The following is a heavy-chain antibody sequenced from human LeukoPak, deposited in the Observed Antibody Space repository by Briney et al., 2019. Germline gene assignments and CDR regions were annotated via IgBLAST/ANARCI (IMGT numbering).Heavy chain of an antibody. Sequence: GGSLRLSCAASGFTFSTYRMTWVRQAPGKGLEWVANTKRDGSEVYYANSVKGHFTISRDNAKNSLYLQMNSLRAEDTAVYYCARYTEYYFDYWGQGTLVTVSS. V-gene: IGHV3-7*01. D-gene: IGHD2-2*02. CDR3: ARYTEYYFDY. J-gene: IGHJ4*02. CDR2: TKRDGSEV. CDR1: GFTFSTYR.